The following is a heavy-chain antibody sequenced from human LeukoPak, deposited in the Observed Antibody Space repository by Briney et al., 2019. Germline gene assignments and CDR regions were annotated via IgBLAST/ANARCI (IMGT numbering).Heavy chain of an antibody. CDR1: GFTFSNYA. CDR3: ARDFYELRFGELFDY. V-gene: IGHV3-33*08. D-gene: IGHD3-10*01. J-gene: IGHJ4*02. Sequence: RGSLRLSCAASGFTFSNYAMHWVRQAPGKGLEWVAVIWYDGCNKYYADSVKGRFTISRDNSKNTLYLQMNSLRAEDTAVYYCARDFYELRFGELFDYWGQGTLVTVSS. CDR2: IWYDGCNK.